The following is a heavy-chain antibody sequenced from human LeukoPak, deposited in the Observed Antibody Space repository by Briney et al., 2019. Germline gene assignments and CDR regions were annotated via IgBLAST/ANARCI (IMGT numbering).Heavy chain of an antibody. D-gene: IGHD3-10*01. V-gene: IGHV3-20*04. CDR1: GFTFDDYG. Sequence: PGGSLRLSCAASGFTFDDYGMSWVRQAPGKGLEWVSGINWNGGSTGYADSVKGRFTISRDNAKNSLYLQMNSLRAEDTALYYCARDFYYGSGSRGGYYFDYWGQGTLVTVSS. CDR2: INWNGGST. CDR3: ARDFYYGSGSRGGYYFDY. J-gene: IGHJ4*02.